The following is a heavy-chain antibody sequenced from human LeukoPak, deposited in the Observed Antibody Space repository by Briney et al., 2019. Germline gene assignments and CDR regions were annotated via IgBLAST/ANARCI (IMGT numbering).Heavy chain of an antibody. V-gene: IGHV1-2*06. Sequence: GALVKVSCKASGYTFTAYYIHWVRQAPGQGLEWMGRINPNSGGTTYAQKFQGRVTMTRDTSISTAYMELSSLTSDDTAVYYCALVVTLDYWGQGTLVTVSS. CDR3: ALVVTLDY. CDR1: GYTFTAYY. J-gene: IGHJ4*02. CDR2: INPNSGGT. D-gene: IGHD2-2*01.